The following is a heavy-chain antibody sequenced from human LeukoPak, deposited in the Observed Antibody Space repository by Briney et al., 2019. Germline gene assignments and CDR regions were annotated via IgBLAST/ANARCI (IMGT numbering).Heavy chain of an antibody. J-gene: IGHJ4*02. CDR3: ARAHGDLDY. CDR2: IYYSGST. D-gene: IGHD4-17*01. V-gene: IGHV4-59*01. CDR1: GGSISSYY. Sequence: SETLSLTCTVSGGSISSYYWSWIRQPPGKGLEWIGYIYYSGSTNYNPSLKSRVTISVDTSKNQFSLKLSSVTAADTAVYYCARAHGDLDYWGQGTLATVSS.